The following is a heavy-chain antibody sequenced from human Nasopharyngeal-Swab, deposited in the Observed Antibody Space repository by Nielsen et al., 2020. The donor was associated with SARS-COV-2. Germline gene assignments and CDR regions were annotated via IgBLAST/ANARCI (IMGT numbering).Heavy chain of an antibody. V-gene: IGHV3-9*01. Sequence: CAASGFTFDDYAMHWVRQAPGKGLEWVSGITWNGNSIDYADSVKGRFTISRDNAKNSLYLQMNSLRTEDTALYYCAKAPVSVSVAGTFDYWGQGTLVTVSS. CDR1: GFTFDDYA. CDR3: AKAPVSVSVAGTFDY. CDR2: ITWNGNSI. J-gene: IGHJ4*02. D-gene: IGHD6-19*01.